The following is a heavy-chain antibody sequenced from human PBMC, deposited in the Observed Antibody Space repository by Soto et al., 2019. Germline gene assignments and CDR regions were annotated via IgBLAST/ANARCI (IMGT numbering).Heavy chain of an antibody. CDR1: GFTFDNVW. CDR2: IKNRAAGGTI. V-gene: IGHV3-15*07. Sequence: EVQLVESGGGLVEPGGSLRLSCAASGFTFDNVWMNWLRQAPGKGLEWVGRIKNRAAGGTIDYAAPVKGRFIISRDDSQNTLYLQMNSLRIEDTAMYYCTTDGRGGTSSADNWGQGTLVTVSS. CDR3: TTDGRGGTSSADN. D-gene: IGHD6-6*01. J-gene: IGHJ4*02.